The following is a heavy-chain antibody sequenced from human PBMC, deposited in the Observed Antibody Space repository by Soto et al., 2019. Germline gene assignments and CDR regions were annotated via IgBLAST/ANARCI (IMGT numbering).Heavy chain of an antibody. CDR1: GDSISGSPYF. CDR3: ARLEAAVPHY. CDR2: IFYDGYT. V-gene: IGHV4-39*01. Sequence: QVQLQESGPGLVMPSETLSLTCTVSGDSISGSPYFWGWIRQPPGKRLEWIGSIFYDGYTLYTPSLKSRVTISVGTTKNQFSLNLTSVAASGTAICLCARLEAAVPHYWGQGILVTVSS. D-gene: IGHD6-13*01. J-gene: IGHJ4*02.